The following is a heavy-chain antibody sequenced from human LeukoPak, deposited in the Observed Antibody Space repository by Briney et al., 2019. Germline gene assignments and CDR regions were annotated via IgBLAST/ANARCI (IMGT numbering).Heavy chain of an antibody. CDR1: GGSISGYS. Sequence: SETLSFTCTVSGGSISGYSWTWIRQPPGQGLEWIGYFHNSRTTSYNPSLTGRVTISVDTAMDQISLKLNSVTAADTAVYYCARGHLGLSPWGQGTLVTVSS. V-gene: IGHV4-59*01. D-gene: IGHD3-10*01. CDR2: FHNSRTT. J-gene: IGHJ5*02. CDR3: ARGHLGLSP.